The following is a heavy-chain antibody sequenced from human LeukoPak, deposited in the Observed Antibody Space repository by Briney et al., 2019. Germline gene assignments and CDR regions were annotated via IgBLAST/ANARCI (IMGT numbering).Heavy chain of an antibody. V-gene: IGHV1-24*01. CDR2: FDPEDGET. CDR1: GYTLTELS. CDR3: ATVVGDYGSSLDY. Sequence: ASVKVSCKVSGYTLTELSMHWVRQAPGKGLEWMGGFDPEDGETIYPQKFQGRVTMTEDTSTDTAYMELSSLRSEDTAVYYCATVVGDYGSSLDYWGQGTLVTVSS. D-gene: IGHD1-26*01. J-gene: IGHJ4*02.